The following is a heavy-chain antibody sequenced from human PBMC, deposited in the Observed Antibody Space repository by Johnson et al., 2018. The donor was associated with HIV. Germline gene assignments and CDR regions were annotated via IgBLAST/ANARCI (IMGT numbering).Heavy chain of an antibody. V-gene: IGHV3-30*04. CDR2: ISYDGSDK. D-gene: IGHD3-22*01. CDR3: ARGSRYTYDNDDAHLLHAFYI. J-gene: IGHJ3*02. CDR1: GFTFSSYA. Sequence: VQLLESGGGVVQPGRSLRRPCAASGFTFSSYAMHWVRQAPAKGLEWVTVISYDGSDKYYADSGTGRFTIYRDSTQNTLYLQMNSLRAEETALYYGARGSRYTYDNDDAHLLHAFYIWGQGTMVTISS.